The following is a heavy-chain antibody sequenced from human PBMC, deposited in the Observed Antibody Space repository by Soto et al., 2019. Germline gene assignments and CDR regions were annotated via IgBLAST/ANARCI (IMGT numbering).Heavy chain of an antibody. CDR3: ARGRVARTPFTMIVVVIRFDAFDI. J-gene: IGHJ3*02. CDR1: GGTFSSYA. Sequence: QVQLVQSGAEVKKPGSSVKVSCKASGGTFSSYAISWVRQAPGQGLEWMGGIIPIFGTANYAQKFQGRVTITADESTSTAYMELSSLRSEDTAVYYCARGRVARTPFTMIVVVIRFDAFDIWGQGTMVTVSS. CDR2: IIPIFGTA. V-gene: IGHV1-69*01. D-gene: IGHD3-22*01.